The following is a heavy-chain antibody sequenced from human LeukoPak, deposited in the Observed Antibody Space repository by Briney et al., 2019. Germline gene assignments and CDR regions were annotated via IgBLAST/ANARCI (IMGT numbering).Heavy chain of an antibody. CDR1: GFTFSSYS. J-gene: IGHJ4*02. Sequence: GRSLRLSCAASGFTFSSYSMNWVRQAPGKGLEWVSSISSSSSYIYYADSVKGRFTISRDNAKNSLYLQMNSLRAEDTAVYYCARDYSGSGSYYNRGTLDYWGQGTLVTVSS. CDR2: ISSSSSYI. D-gene: IGHD3-10*01. CDR3: ARDYSGSGSYYNRGTLDY. V-gene: IGHV3-21*01.